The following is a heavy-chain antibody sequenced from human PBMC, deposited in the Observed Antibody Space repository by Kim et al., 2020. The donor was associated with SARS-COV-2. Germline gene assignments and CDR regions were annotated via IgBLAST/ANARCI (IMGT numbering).Heavy chain of an antibody. J-gene: IGHJ4*02. V-gene: IGHV3-33*01. CDR3: ARDLDWNYAFDH. CDR2: K. D-gene: IGHD1-7*01. Sequence: KHYAEAGKDRFTISRDNSKNTMYLQMNSLRGEDAAVYCCARDLDWNYAFDHWGQGTPVTVSS.